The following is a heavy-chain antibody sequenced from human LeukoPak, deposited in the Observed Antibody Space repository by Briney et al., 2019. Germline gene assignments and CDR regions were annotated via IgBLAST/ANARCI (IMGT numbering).Heavy chain of an antibody. CDR1: GYTFTGYY. V-gene: IGHV1-69*05. CDR2: IIPIFGTA. Sequence: ASVKVSCKASGYTFTGYYMHWVRQAPGQGLEWMGGIIPIFGTANYAQKFQGRVTITTDESTSTAYMELSSLRSEDTAVYYCAREQNTAMAPGGWFDPWGQGTLVTVSS. J-gene: IGHJ5*02. CDR3: AREQNTAMAPGGWFDP. D-gene: IGHD5-18*01.